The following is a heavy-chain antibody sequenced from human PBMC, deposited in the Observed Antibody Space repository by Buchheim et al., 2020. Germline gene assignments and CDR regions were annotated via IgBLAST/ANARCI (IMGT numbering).Heavy chain of an antibody. CDR2: ISWNSGSI. CDR3: AEGIRGYSYEGIDY. J-gene: IGHJ4*02. CDR1: GFTFDDYA. V-gene: IGHV3-9*01. Sequence: EVQLVESGGGLVQPGRSLRLSCAASGFTFDDYAMHWVRQAPGKGLEWVSGISWNSGSIGYADSVKGRFTISRDNAKNSLYLQMNSLRAEDTALYYCAEGIRGYSYEGIDYWGQGTL. D-gene: IGHD5-18*01.